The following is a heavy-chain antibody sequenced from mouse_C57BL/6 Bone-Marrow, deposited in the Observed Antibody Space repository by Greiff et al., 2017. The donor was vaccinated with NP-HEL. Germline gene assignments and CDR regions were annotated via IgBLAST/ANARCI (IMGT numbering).Heavy chain of an antibody. Sequence: EVHLVESGGDLVKPGGSLKLSCAASGFTFSSYGMSWVRQTPDKRLEWVATISSGGSYTYYPDSVKGRFTTSRDNAKNTLYLQMSSLKSEDTAMYYCASPYDYDVAWFAYWGQGTLVTVSA. D-gene: IGHD2-4*01. CDR1: GFTFSSYG. CDR3: ASPYDYDVAWFAY. V-gene: IGHV5-6*01. CDR2: ISSGGSYT. J-gene: IGHJ3*01.